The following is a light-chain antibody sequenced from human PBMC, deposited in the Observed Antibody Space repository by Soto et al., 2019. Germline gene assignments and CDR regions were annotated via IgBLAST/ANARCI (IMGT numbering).Light chain of an antibody. V-gene: IGKV3-15*01. CDR1: QSVSRN. CDR3: QQYSASTRT. J-gene: IGKJ3*01. Sequence: EIVMTQCPATRSLSPGERATLSCRASQSVSRNLAWYQQKPGQAPMLLIYGASTRATGIPARFSASGAGTDFTLTISRLENEDSAVYYCQQYSASTRTFGPGTKVDIK. CDR2: GAS.